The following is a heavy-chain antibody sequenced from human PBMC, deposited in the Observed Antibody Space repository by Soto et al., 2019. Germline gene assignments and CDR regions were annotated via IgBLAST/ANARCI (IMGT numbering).Heavy chain of an antibody. D-gene: IGHD5-12*01. CDR3: AKDGILVDTISYDAFDI. Sequence: EVQLLESGGGLVQPGGSLRLSCAASGFTFSSYAMSWVRQAPGKGLEWVSAISGSGGSTYYADSVKGRFTISRDNSKNTLDLQMNSLRAEDTAVYYCAKDGILVDTISYDAFDIWGQGTMVTVSS. CDR1: GFTFSSYA. J-gene: IGHJ3*02. CDR2: ISGSGGST. V-gene: IGHV3-23*01.